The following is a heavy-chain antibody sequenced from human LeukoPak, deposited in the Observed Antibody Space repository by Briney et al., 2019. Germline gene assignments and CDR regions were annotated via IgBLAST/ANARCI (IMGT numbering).Heavy chain of an antibody. J-gene: IGHJ4*02. D-gene: IGHD3-3*01. CDR1: GFTFSRHG. CDR3: ARDRAWSYFDY. CDR2: ISNGGSRK. Sequence: GGSLRLSCAASGFTFSRHGMHWVRQAPGKGLEWVAIISNGGSRKYYAHSVEGRFTISRDNSKNTLYLQMDSLRAEDTAVYYCARDRAWSYFDYWGQGTLVTVSS. V-gene: IGHV3-30*03.